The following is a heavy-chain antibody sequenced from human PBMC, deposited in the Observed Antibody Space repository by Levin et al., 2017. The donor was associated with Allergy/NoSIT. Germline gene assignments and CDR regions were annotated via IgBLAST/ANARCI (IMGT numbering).Heavy chain of an antibody. D-gene: IGHD2-15*01. V-gene: IGHV4-38-2*01. CDR3: GRITRSGHYIDF. CDR2: IYNTGTA. J-gene: IGHJ4*02. Sequence: SETLSLNCLVSGYSITSGFFWGWIRQSPGRRPEWLGHIYNTGTASYNPSLQSRATISVDTSRNQFSLSLDSVTAADSAVYFCGRITRSGHYIDFWGQGILVTVS. CDR1: GYSITSGFF.